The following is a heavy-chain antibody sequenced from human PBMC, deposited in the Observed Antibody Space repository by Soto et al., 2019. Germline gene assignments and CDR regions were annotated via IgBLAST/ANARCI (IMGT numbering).Heavy chain of an antibody. J-gene: IGHJ4*02. CDR2: ISSSSSTI. D-gene: IGHD3-9*01. Sequence: GGSLKLSCAASGFTFSSYSMNWVRQAPGKGLEWVSYISSSSSTIYYADSVKGRFTISRDNAKNSLYLQMNSLRAEDTAVYYCARAQAYYDILTGHDYWGQGTLVTAPQ. CDR1: GFTFSSYS. V-gene: IGHV3-48*01. CDR3: ARAQAYYDILTGHDY.